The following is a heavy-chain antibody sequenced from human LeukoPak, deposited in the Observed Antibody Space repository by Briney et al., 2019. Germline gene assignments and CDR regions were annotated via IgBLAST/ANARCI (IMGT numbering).Heavy chain of an antibody. CDR2: ISDSGAST. J-gene: IGHJ3*02. Sequence: GGSLRLSCGASGFTFSSYAMTWVRQAPGKGLEWVSAISDSGASTYYADSVKGRFTISRDNSKNTLYLQMNSLRGEDTAVYYCAKDLGATMMHALDIWGQGTMVTVSS. CDR3: AKDLGATMMHALDI. CDR1: GFTFSSYA. V-gene: IGHV3-23*01. D-gene: IGHD3-22*01.